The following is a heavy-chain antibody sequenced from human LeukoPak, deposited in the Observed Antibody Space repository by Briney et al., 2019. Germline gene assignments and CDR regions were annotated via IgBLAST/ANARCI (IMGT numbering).Heavy chain of an antibody. CDR2: INPSGGST. CDR3: ARDGLFAFDI. J-gene: IGHJ3*02. Sequence: ASVTVSCKASGYTFTSYYMHWVRQAPGQGLEWMGIINPSGGSTSYAQKFQGRVTITRDMSTSTDYMELSSLRSEDTAIYYCARDGLFAFDIWGQGTMVTVSS. D-gene: IGHD2-21*01. CDR1: GYTFTSYY. V-gene: IGHV1-46*01.